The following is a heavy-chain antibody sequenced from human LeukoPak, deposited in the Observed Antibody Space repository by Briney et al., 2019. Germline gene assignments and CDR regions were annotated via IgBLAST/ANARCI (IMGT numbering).Heavy chain of an antibody. V-gene: IGHV1-8*01. J-gene: IGHJ5*02. CDR3: AREVLAYCGGDCHGWFDP. CDR2: MNPNSGNT. D-gene: IGHD2-21*02. Sequence: ASVKVSCKASGYTFTSYDINWVRQATGEGLEWMGWMNPNSGNTGYAQKFQGRVTMTRNTSISTAYMELSSLRSEDTAVYYCAREVLAYCGGDCHGWFDPWGQGTLVTVSS. CDR1: GYTFTSYD.